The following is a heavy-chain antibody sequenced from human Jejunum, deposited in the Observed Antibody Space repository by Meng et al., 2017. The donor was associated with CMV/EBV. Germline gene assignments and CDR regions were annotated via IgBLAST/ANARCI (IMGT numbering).Heavy chain of an antibody. CDR1: GDSVSSNSAA. CDR2: TYYRSKWYN. Sequence: QIHLQQSGPGLVKPSQTLSLTCDISGDSVSSNSAAWNWTRQSPSRGLEWLGRTYYRSKWYNDYAASVESRITINPDTSKNQFSLQLNSVTPDDTAVYYCARIAWNVAAFWGQGTLVTLSS. CDR3: ARIAWNVAAF. D-gene: IGHD1-1*01. V-gene: IGHV6-1*01. J-gene: IGHJ4*02.